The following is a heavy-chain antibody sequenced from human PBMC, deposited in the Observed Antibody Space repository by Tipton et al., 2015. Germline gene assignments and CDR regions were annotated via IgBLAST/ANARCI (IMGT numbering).Heavy chain of an antibody. Sequence: TLSLTCAVSGYSISSGYYWGWIRQPPGKGLEWIGSIFHRGDTNYNPSLKSRVTISLDTSKNQFSLQLNSVTPEDTAVYYCARGRNNAFDIWGQGTLVTVSS. CDR2: IFHRGDT. V-gene: IGHV4-38-2*01. CDR3: ARGRNNAFDI. J-gene: IGHJ3*02. CDR1: GYSISSGYY.